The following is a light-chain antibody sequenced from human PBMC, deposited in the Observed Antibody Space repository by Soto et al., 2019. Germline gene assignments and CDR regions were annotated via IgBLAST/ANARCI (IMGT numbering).Light chain of an antibody. CDR3: QQTYKTPLT. J-gene: IGKJ1*01. CDR2: VAS. V-gene: IGKV1-39*01. CDR1: QSISNY. Sequence: DIQMTQSPSSLSASVGDRVTITCRASQSISNYLNWYQQKPGKATKLLIYVASSLSSGVPSRFSGSGSGTDFTLTISSLQPEDFATYYCQQTYKTPLTFGQGTKVEVK.